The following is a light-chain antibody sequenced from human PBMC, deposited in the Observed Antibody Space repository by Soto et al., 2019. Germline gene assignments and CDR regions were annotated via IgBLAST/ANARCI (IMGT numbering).Light chain of an antibody. CDR3: QQYRFDWT. CDR2: DAS. V-gene: IGKV1-5*01. Sequence: DLQMTQSPSTLSASVGDRVTITCRASQSISSWLAWYQQKPGKAPKVLIYDASSLESGVPSTFGRGGSGTEIPLTISSLPAYGFATYYGQQYRFDWTFGQGTKVEI. CDR1: QSISSW. J-gene: IGKJ1*01.